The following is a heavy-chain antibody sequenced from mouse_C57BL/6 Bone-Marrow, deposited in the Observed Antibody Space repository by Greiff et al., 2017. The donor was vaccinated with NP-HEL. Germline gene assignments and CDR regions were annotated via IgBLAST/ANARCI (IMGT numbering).Heavy chain of an antibody. CDR2: IYPRSGNT. Sequence: QVQLQQSGAELARPGASVKLSCKASGYTFTSYGISWVKQRTGQGLEWIGEIYPRSGNTYYNEKFKGKATLTADKSSSTAYMELRSLTSEDSAVYFCARGGYGPSGRYFDVWGTGTTVTVSS. CDR3: ARGGYGPSGRYFDV. CDR1: GYTFTSYG. D-gene: IGHD1-1*02. J-gene: IGHJ1*03. V-gene: IGHV1-81*01.